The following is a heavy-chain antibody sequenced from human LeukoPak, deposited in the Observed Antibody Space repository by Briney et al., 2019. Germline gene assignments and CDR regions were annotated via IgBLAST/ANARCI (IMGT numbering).Heavy chain of an antibody. Sequence: SETLSLTCAVYGGSFSGYYWSWIRQPPGKGLEWIGEINHSGSTNYNPSLKSRVTISVDTSKNQFSLKLSSVTAADTAVYYCAREGYYYPQGFDYWGQGTLVTVSS. CDR2: INHSGST. CDR3: AREGYYYPQGFDY. D-gene: IGHD3-10*01. CDR1: GGSFSGYY. J-gene: IGHJ4*02. V-gene: IGHV4-34*01.